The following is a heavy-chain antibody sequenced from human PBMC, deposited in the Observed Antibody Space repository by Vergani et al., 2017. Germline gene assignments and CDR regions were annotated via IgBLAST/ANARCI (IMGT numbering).Heavy chain of an antibody. V-gene: IGHV4-31*03. CDR1: GGSISSGGYY. CDR3: ARAGPPLRFLAYGYYYYYMDV. CDR2: IYYSGST. Sequence: QVQLQESGPGLVKPSQTLSLTCTVSGGSISSGGYYWSWIRQHPGKGLEWIGYIYYSGSTYYNPSLKSRVTISVDTSKNQFSLKLSSVTAADTAVYYCARAGPPLRFLAYGYYYYYMDVWGKGTTVTVSS. D-gene: IGHD3-3*01. J-gene: IGHJ6*03.